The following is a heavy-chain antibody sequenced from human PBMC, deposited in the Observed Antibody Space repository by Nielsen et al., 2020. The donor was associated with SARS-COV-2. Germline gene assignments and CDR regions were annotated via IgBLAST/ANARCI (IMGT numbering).Heavy chain of an antibody. Sequence: GESLKISCVASGFTFSDYYMNWVRQSPGKGLEWVSYISSGATYTRYADSVKGRFIVTRDNAKKSLYLQMDSLRAEDTAVYYCARDCGVSCHWFNPWGQGTLVTVSS. V-gene: IGHV3-11*06. CDR3: ARDCGVSCHWFNP. CDR1: GFTFSDYY. J-gene: IGHJ5*02. CDR2: ISSGAT. D-gene: IGHD2-2*01.